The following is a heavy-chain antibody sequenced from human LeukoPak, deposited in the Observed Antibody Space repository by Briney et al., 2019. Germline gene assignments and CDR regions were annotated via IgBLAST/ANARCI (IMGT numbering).Heavy chain of an antibody. CDR3: ARVWGYDFWSGYSSYFDY. D-gene: IGHD3-3*01. Sequence: GGSLRLSCAASGFTFSSYSVNWVRQAPGKGLEWVSSISSSSSYIYYADSVKGRFTISRDNAKNSLYLQMNSLRAEDTAVYYCARVWGYDFWSGYSSYFDYWGQGTLVTVSS. V-gene: IGHV3-21*01. CDR2: ISSSSSYI. J-gene: IGHJ4*02. CDR1: GFTFSSYS.